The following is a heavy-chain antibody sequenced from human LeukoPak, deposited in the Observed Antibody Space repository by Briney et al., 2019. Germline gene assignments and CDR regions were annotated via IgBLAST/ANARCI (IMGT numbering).Heavy chain of an antibody. D-gene: IGHD1-7*01. CDR2: INHSGST. CDR3: ARHRGRAGTRRSFDP. Sequence: PSETLSLTCTVSGGSISSYYWSWIRQPAGKGLEWIGEINHSGSTNYNPSLKSRVTISVDTSKNQFSLKLSSVTAADTAVYYCARHRGRAGTRRSFDPWGQGTLVTVSS. J-gene: IGHJ5*02. CDR1: GGSISSYY. V-gene: IGHV4-34*01.